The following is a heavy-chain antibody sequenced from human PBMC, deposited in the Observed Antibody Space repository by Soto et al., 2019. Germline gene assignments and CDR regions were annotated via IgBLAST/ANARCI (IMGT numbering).Heavy chain of an antibody. CDR1: GGSISSYY. D-gene: IGHD2-2*01. CDR2: IYYSGST. V-gene: IGHV4-59*08. J-gene: IGHJ6*02. Sequence: SETLSLTCTVSGGSISSYYWSWIRQPPGKGLEWIGYIYYSGSTNYNPSLKSRVTISVDTSKNQFSLDLTSVTAADTAVYYCARNAYQLPNFSYYYGMDVWGHGTTVTVSS. CDR3: ARNAYQLPNFSYYYGMDV.